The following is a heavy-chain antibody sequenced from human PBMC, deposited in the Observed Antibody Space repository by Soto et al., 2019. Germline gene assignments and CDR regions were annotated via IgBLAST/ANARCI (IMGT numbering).Heavy chain of an antibody. V-gene: IGHV3-23*01. D-gene: IGHD1-26*01. J-gene: IGHJ4*02. Sequence: PGGSLRLSCAASGFTFNGHVMSLVRQAPGQGLEWVSGISGRGDSPYYADSVRGRFTISRDNSKKTVFLQMNTLKVEDTAVYYCARHSSRLLVGKFPFDSWGQGTLVTVSS. CDR3: ARHSSRLLVGKFPFDS. CDR1: GFTFNGHV. CDR2: ISGRGDSP.